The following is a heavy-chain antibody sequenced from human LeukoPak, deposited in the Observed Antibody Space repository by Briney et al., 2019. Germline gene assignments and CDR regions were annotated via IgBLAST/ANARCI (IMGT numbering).Heavy chain of an antibody. CDR3: ARESHLLRFLEWLPARYYYYMDV. CDR2: IHSSGST. D-gene: IGHD3-3*01. CDR1: GGSISRYY. J-gene: IGHJ6*03. V-gene: IGHV4-4*07. Sequence: SETLSLTCTVSGGSISRYYWSWIRQPAGKGLEWIGRIHSSGSTNYNPSLKSRVTMSVDTSKNHFSLKLSSVTAADTAVYYCARESHLLRFLEWLPARYYYYMDVWGKGTTVTVSS.